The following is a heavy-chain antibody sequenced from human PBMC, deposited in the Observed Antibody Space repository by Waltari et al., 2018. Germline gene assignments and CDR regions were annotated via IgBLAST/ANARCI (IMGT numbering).Heavy chain of an antibody. Sequence: QVQLQQWGAGLLKPSETLSLTCAVYGGSFSGYYWSWIRQPPGKGLEWIGEINHSGSTNYNPSLKSRVTISVDTSKNQFSLKLSSVTAADTAVYYCARLLPASSGYSPVDYWGQGTLVTVSS. V-gene: IGHV4-34*01. CDR3: ARLLPASSGYSPVDY. CDR2: INHSGST. D-gene: IGHD3-22*01. J-gene: IGHJ4*02. CDR1: GGSFSGYY.